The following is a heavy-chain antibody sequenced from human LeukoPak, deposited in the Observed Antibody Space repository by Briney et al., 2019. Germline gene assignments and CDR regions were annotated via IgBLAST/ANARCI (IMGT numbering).Heavy chain of an antibody. CDR3: AKLAAAGNDFDY. D-gene: IGHD6-13*01. V-gene: IGHV3-9*01. CDR1: GFTFDDYA. J-gene: IGHJ4*02. CDR2: ISWNSGSI. Sequence: GRSLRLSCAASGFTFDDYAMHWVRQAPGKGLEWVSGISWNSGSIGYADSVKGRFTISRDNAKNSLYLQMNSLRAKDTALYYCAKLAAAGNDFDYWGQGTLVTVSS.